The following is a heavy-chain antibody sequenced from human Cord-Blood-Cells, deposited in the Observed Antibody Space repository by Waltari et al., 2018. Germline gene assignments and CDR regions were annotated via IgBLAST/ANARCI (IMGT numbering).Heavy chain of an antibody. D-gene: IGHD3-9*01. J-gene: IGHJ4*02. CDR2: ISGSGGST. Sequence: EVQLLESGGGLVQPGGSLRLSCAASGFTFSSYAMSWVLQAPGKGLGWVSAISGSGGSTYDAGSVKGRFTISRYNSKNTLYLQMNSLRAEDTAVYYCAKETGYDIVTGYYFDYWGQGTLVTVSS. V-gene: IGHV3-23*01. CDR3: AKETGYDIVTGYYFDY. CDR1: GFTFSSYA.